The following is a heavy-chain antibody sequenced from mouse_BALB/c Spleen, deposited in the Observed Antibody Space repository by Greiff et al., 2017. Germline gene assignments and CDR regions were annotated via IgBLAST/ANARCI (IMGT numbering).Heavy chain of an antibody. CDR3: ARGRNWDYEIFDY. CDR1: GYTFTSYW. CDR2: INPSTGYT. Sequence: VQLQQSGAELAKPGASVKMSCKASGYTFTSYWMHWVKQRPGQGLEWIGYINPSTGYTEYNQKFKDKATLTADKSSSTAYMQLSSLTSEDSAVYYCARGRNWDYEIFDYWGQGTTLTVSS. D-gene: IGHD2-4*01. J-gene: IGHJ2*01. V-gene: IGHV1-7*01.